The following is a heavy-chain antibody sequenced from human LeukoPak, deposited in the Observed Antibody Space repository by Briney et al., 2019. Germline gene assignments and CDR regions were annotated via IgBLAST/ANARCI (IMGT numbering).Heavy chain of an antibody. CDR3: ARDGRRVAGPFDY. D-gene: IGHD6-19*01. CDR2: IIPFFGPA. J-gene: IGHJ4*02. V-gene: IGHV1-69*01. Sequence: SVKVSCKASGGSFSRYAVSWVRQAPGQGLEWMGGIIPFFGPANYAQKFQGRVSISVDESATTAYMELSRLTSEDTAVYYCARDGRRVAGPFDYWGQGTLVTVSS. CDR1: GGSFSRYA.